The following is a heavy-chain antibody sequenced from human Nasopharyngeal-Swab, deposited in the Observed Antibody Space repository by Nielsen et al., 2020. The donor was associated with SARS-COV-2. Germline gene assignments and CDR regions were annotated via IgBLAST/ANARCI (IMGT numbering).Heavy chain of an antibody. Sequence: ASVKVSCKASGYTFSSSYDINWVRQATVQGLEWMGWMNPNSGNTGYAQKFQGRVTMTRNTSISTAYMELSSLRSEDTAVYYCARGLIVATIFHYYYYMDVWGKGTTVTVSS. D-gene: IGHD5-12*01. CDR1: GYTFSSSYD. CDR3: ARGLIVATIFHYYYYMDV. J-gene: IGHJ6*03. V-gene: IGHV1-8*01. CDR2: MNPNSGNT.